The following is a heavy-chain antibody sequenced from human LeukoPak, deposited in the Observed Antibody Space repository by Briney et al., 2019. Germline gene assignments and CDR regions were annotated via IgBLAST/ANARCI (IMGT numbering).Heavy chain of an antibody. CDR3: AKNPLLWFGPPSEYYFDC. J-gene: IGHJ4*02. CDR2: ISGSGGST. CDR1: GFTFSSYA. Sequence: PGGSLRLSCAASGFTFSSYAMSWVRQAPGKGLEWVSAISGSGGSTYYADSVKGRFTISRDNSKNTLYLQMNSLRAEDTAVYYCAKNPLLWFGPPSEYYFDCWGQGTLVTVSS. V-gene: IGHV3-23*01. D-gene: IGHD3-10*01.